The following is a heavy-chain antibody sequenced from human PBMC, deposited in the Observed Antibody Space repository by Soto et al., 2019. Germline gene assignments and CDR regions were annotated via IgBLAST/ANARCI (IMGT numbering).Heavy chain of an antibody. CDR1: GRSITSYY. CDR2: IYDNGIT. V-gene: IGHV4-59*12. J-gene: IGHJ4*02. D-gene: IGHD3-22*01. CDR3: ARTYDSNGYANEFDS. Sequence: QVVLQESGPGLVKPSETLSLTCSVSGRSITSYYWSWVRQPPGKGLEWIGYIYDNGITRQNPSLTSRGTMSADTSQNQFSLNLTAVTGADTAVYYCARTYDSNGYANEFDSWGQGMLVTVTS.